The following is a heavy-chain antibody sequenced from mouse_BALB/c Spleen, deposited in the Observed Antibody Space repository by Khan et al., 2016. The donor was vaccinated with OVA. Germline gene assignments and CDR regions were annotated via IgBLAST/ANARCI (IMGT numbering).Heavy chain of an antibody. V-gene: IGHV1-7*01. CDR1: GYSFSTYW. Sequence: VQLQQSGAELAKPGASVKMSCQASGYSFSTYWMHWIKQRPGQGLEWIGYINPSTGYTEYNQIFKDKATLTADESSSTAFMQLSSLTYEDSAVYYCTIRGLYGILPYWGQGTLVTVSA. J-gene: IGHJ3*01. CDR3: TIRGLYGILPY. CDR2: INPSTGYT. D-gene: IGHD2-1*01.